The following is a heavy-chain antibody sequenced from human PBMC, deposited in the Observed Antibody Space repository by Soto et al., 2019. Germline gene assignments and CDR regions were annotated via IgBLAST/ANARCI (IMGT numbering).Heavy chain of an antibody. CDR3: AKEDDDGHRRKAFDI. CDR1: GFTFSNYG. Sequence: QVQLVESGGGVVQPGRSLRLSCAASGFTFSNYGMHWVRQAPGKGLEWVAVISYDGSNKYYADSVKGRFTISRDNSKNTLHLQMNSLRAEDTAVYYCAKEDDDGHRRKAFDIWGQGTMVTVSS. V-gene: IGHV3-30*18. D-gene: IGHD1-1*01. J-gene: IGHJ3*02. CDR2: ISYDGSNK.